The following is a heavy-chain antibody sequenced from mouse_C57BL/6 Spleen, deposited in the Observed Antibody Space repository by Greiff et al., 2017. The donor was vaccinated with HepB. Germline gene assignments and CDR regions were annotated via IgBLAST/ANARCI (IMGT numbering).Heavy chain of an antibody. J-gene: IGHJ2*01. V-gene: IGHV1-22*01. D-gene: IGHD2-1*01. CDR3: ARNYYGNLYYFDY. CDR2: INPNNGGT. Sequence: VQLQQSGPELVKPGASVKMSCKASGYTFTDYNMHWVKQSHGKSLEWIGYINPNNGGTSYNQKFKGKATLTVNKSSSTAYMELRSLTSEDSAVYYCARNYYGNLYYFDYWGQGTTLTVSS. CDR1: GYTFTDYN.